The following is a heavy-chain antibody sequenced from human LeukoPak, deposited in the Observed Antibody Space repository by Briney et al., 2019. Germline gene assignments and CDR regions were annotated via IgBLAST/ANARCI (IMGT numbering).Heavy chain of an antibody. CDR2: ISGYNGNT. J-gene: IGHJ4*02. Sequence: PAASVKVSCKASGYTFTNYVINWVRQAPGQGLEWMGWISGYNGNTNYAQKVQGRVTMTTDTSTTTAYMVLRSLRSDDTAVYYCARAGAYCGGDCFKPFDYWGQGTLVTVSS. V-gene: IGHV1-18*01. CDR3: ARAGAYCGGDCFKPFDY. D-gene: IGHD2-21*02. CDR1: GYTFTNYV.